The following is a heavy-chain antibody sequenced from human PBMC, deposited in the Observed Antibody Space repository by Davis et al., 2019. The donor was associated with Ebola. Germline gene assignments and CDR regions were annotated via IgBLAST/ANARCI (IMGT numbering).Heavy chain of an antibody. CDR2: ISSWGTNI. CDR3: ARESGEHTSMAKPLDY. V-gene: IGHV3-11*04. Sequence: GESLKISCAASGFTFSDYYMSWIRQAPGKGLELVSYISSWGTNIYYADSVKGRFTISRDIAKNYLYLQMNSLRDEDTAVYYCARESGEHTSMAKPLDYWGQGTLVGVSS. J-gene: IGHJ4*02. CDR1: GFTFSDYY. D-gene: IGHD5-18*01.